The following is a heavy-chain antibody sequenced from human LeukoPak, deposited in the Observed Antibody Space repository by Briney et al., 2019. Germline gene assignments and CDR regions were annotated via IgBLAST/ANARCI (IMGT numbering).Heavy chain of an antibody. D-gene: IGHD3-10*01. CDR3: AREPIWCGECHAFDI. CDR2: ISAYNGNT. Sequence: ASVKVSCKASGYTFTSYGIRWVRQAPGQGLEWMGWISAYNGNTNYAQKLQGRVTMTTDTSTSTAYMELRSLGSDDTAVYYCAREPIWCGECHAFDIWGQGTMVTVSS. J-gene: IGHJ3*02. V-gene: IGHV1-18*04. CDR1: GYTFTSYG.